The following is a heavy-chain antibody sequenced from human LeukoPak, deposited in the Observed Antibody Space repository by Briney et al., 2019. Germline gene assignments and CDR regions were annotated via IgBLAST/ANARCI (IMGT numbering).Heavy chain of an antibody. CDR2: INHSGST. J-gene: IGHJ5*02. CDR3: ASGDYNIGWFDP. CDR1: GGSFSGYY. D-gene: IGHD3-9*01. V-gene: IGHV4-34*01. Sequence: SETLSLTCAVYGGSFSGYYWSWIRQPPGKGLEWIGEINHSGSTNYNPSLKSRVTISVDTSKNQFSLKLSSVTAADTAVYYCASGDYNIGWFDPWGQGTLVIVSS.